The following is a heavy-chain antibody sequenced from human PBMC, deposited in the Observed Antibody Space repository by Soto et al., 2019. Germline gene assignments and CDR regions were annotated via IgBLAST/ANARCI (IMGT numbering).Heavy chain of an antibody. CDR3: AAGGHGAFDI. CDR2: IIPILDIA. CDR1: GDTFSSYT. Sequence: QVQLVQSGAEVKKPGSSVKDSCKASGDTFSSYTISWVRQAPGQGLEWMGRIIPILDIANYAQKFQGRVTITADNSTSTAYMELSSLRSEDTAVYYCAAGGHGAFDIWGQGTMVTVSS. D-gene: IGHD1-26*01. V-gene: IGHV1-69*02. J-gene: IGHJ3*02.